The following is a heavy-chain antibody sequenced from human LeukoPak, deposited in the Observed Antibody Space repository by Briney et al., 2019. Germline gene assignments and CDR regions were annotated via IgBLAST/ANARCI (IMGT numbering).Heavy chain of an antibody. Sequence: SETLSLTCTVSGGSISSYYWSWIRQPPGKGLVWIGYIYYSGSTNYNPSLKSRVTISVDTSKNQFSLKLSSVTAADTAVYYCARGQQLAGGNWFDPWGQGTLVTVSS. J-gene: IGHJ5*02. CDR3: ARGQQLAGGNWFDP. V-gene: IGHV4-59*01. D-gene: IGHD6-13*01. CDR2: IYYSGST. CDR1: GGSISSYY.